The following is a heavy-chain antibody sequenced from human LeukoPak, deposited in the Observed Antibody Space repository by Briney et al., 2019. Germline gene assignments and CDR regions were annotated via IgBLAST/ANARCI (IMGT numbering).Heavy chain of an antibody. V-gene: IGHV3-23*01. CDR3: AKDQGSGITYFDY. CDR1: GFTFSSYA. D-gene: IGHD3-10*01. Sequence: GGPLRLSCAASGFTFSSYAMSWVRQAPGKGLEWVSAISGSGGSTYYADSVKGRFTISRDNSKNTLYLQMNSLRAEDTAVYYCAKDQGSGITYFDYWGQGTLVTVSS. J-gene: IGHJ4*02. CDR2: ISGSGGST.